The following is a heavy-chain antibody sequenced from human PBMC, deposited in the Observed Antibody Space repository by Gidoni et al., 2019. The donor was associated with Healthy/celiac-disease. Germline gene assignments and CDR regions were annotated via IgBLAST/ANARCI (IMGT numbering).Heavy chain of an antibody. CDR1: GGSFSGYY. CDR2: INHSGST. V-gene: IGHV4-34*01. D-gene: IGHD5-12*01. J-gene: IGHJ5*02. Sequence: QVQLQQWGAGLLKPSETLSPTCAVYGGSFSGYYWSWIRQPPGKGLEWIGEINHSGSTNYNPSLKIRVTISVDTSKNQFSLKLSSVTAADTAVYYCARCKRYSGYVGLQQRPGNNWFDPWGQGTLVTVSS. CDR3: ARCKRYSGYVGLQQRPGNNWFDP.